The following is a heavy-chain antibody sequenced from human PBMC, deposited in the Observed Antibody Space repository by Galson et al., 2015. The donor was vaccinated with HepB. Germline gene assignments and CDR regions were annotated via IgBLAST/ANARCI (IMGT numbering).Heavy chain of an antibody. CDR3: TRTCRELPPFDY. D-gene: IGHD1-26*01. Sequence: SLRLSCAASGFTFSGSAMHWVRQAPGKGLEWVGRIRSKANSYATAYAVSVKGRFTISRDDSKNTAYLQMNSLKTEDTAVYYCTRTCRELPPFDYWGQGTLVSVSS. CDR1: GFTFSGSA. J-gene: IGHJ4*02. CDR2: IRSKANSYAT. V-gene: IGHV3-73*01.